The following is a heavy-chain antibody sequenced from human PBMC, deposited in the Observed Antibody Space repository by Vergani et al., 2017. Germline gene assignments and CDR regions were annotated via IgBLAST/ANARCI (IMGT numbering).Heavy chain of an antibody. CDR2: IWYDGSNK. J-gene: IGHJ4*02. Sequence: QVQLVESGGGVVQPGRSLRLSCAASGFTFSSYGMHWVRQAPGKGLEWVAVIWYDGSNKYYADSVKGRFTISRDNSKNTLYLQMDSLRAEDTAVYYCARDRHPTSSWYGGFGYWGQGALVTVSS. V-gene: IGHV3-33*01. D-gene: IGHD6-13*01. CDR3: ARDRHPTSSWYGGFGY. CDR1: GFTFSSYG.